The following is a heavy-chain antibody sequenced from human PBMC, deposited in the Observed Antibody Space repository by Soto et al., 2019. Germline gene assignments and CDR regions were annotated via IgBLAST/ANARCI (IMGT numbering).Heavy chain of an antibody. J-gene: IGHJ4*02. D-gene: IGHD4-17*01. CDR3: ARDSRTVTTFTSAVQRDY. CDR1: GFTFSDYY. CDR2: ISSSGSTI. Sequence: GGSLRLSCAASGFTFSDYYMSWIRQAPGKGLEWVSYISSSGSTIYYADSVKGRFTISRDNAKNSLYLQMNSLRAEDTAVYYCARDSRTVTTFTSAVQRDYWGQGTLVTVSS. V-gene: IGHV3-11*01.